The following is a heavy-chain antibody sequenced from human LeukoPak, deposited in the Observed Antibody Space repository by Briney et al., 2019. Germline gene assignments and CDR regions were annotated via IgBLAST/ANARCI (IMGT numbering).Heavy chain of an antibody. Sequence: GASVKVSCKVSGYTLTELSMHWVRQAPGKGLEWMGGFDPEDGETIYAQKFQGRVTTTEDTSTDTADMELSSLRSEDTAVYYCATDARGYSYGPFDYWGQGTLVTVSS. CDR3: ATDARGYSYGPFDY. J-gene: IGHJ4*02. CDR1: GYTLTELS. CDR2: FDPEDGET. V-gene: IGHV1-24*01. D-gene: IGHD5-18*01.